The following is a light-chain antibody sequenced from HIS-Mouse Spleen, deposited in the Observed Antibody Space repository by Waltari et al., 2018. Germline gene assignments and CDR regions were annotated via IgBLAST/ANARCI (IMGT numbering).Light chain of an antibody. CDR1: SSDVGSYNL. CDR3: CSYAGSSTYV. V-gene: IGLV2-23*01. Sequence: QSALTQPASVSGSPGQSITISCTATSSDVGSYNLVSWYQQHPGKAPKLMIYEGSTRPSGVSNRFSGSKSGNTASLTISGLQAEDEADYYCCSYAGSSTYVFGTGTKVTVL. CDR2: EGS. J-gene: IGLJ1*01.